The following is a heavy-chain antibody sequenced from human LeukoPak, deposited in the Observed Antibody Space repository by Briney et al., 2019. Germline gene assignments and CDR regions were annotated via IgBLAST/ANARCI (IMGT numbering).Heavy chain of an antibody. CDR2: IYYSGST. CDR3: ARGQPRYCSSTSCYPRDRDWFDP. Sequence: PSETLSLTCTVSGGSISSSSYYWGWIRQPPGKGLEWIGSIYYSGSTYYNPSLKSRVTISVDTSKNQFSLKLSSVTAADTAVYYCARGQPRYCSSTSCYPRDRDWFDPWGQGTLVTVSS. V-gene: IGHV4-39*01. J-gene: IGHJ5*02. CDR1: GGSISSSSYY. D-gene: IGHD2-2*01.